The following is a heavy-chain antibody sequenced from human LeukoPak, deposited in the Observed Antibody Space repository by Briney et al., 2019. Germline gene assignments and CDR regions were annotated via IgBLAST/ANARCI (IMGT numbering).Heavy chain of an antibody. D-gene: IGHD5-18*01. CDR3: AKCAERYRMSYYYMDV. Sequence: SETLSLTCTVSGGSIRSSSYNWGWIRQPPGKGLEWIASVHYTGSTYYNPSLKSRVTISVDTSKNQFSLKLSSVTAADTAVYYCAKCAERYRMSYYYMDVWGKGTTVTISS. CDR2: VHYTGST. J-gene: IGHJ6*03. CDR1: GGSIRSSSYN. V-gene: IGHV4-39*07.